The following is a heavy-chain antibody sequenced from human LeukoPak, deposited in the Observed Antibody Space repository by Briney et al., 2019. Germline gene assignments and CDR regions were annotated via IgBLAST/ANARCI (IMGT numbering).Heavy chain of an antibody. D-gene: IGHD3-9*01. Sequence: GGSLRLSCAASGFTVSNNYMSWVRQAPGKGLEWVSVIYRGGDTYYADSVKGRFTISRDNSKNTLYLQMNSLRAEDTAVYYCARAGDYYDISVVYFDYWGQGTLVTVSS. V-gene: IGHV3-66*02. J-gene: IGHJ4*02. CDR1: GFTVSNNY. CDR3: ARAGDYYDISVVYFDY. CDR2: IYRGGDT.